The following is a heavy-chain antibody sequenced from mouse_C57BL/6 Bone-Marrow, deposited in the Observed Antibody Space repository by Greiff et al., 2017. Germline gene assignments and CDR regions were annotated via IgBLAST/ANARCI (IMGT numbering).Heavy chain of an antibody. J-gene: IGHJ2*01. V-gene: IGHV1-59*01. CDR2: IDPSDSST. D-gene: IGHD1-1*01. CDR1: GYTFTSYW. Sequence: VQLQQPGAELVRPGTSVKLSCKASGYTFTSYWMHWVKQRPGQGLEWIGVIDPSDSSTNYNQKFKGKATLTVDTSSSTAYMQLRSLTSEDSAVYYCARRELPTVVPDFDYWGQGTTLTVSS. CDR3: ARRELPTVVPDFDY.